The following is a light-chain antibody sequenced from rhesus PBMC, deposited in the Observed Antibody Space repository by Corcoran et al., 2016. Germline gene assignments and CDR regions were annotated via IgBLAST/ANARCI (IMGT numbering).Light chain of an antibody. CDR3: SSGAANSSFV. J-gene: IGLJ6*01. CDR2: EVN. CDR1: SIDIGANKY. V-gene: IGLV2-32*02. Sequence: QAALPQPLSVSASPGQSVTISCAGTSIDIGANKYGSWYRQHPGTAPIVLIYEVNNRAFGVSARFSGSKSGNTASLTISGLQAEDEADYDCSSGAANSSFVFGTGTKLTVL.